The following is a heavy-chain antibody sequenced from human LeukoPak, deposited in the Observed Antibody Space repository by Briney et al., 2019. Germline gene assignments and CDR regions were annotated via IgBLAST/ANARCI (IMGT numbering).Heavy chain of an antibody. D-gene: IGHD6-6*01. CDR1: GGTFSSYA. J-gene: IGHJ5*02. CDR3: ARAGNPQEYSSSSSWFDP. V-gene: IGHV1-69*13. Sequence: SVKVSCKASGGTFSSYAISWVRQAPGQGLEWMGGIIPIFGTANYAQKFQGRVTITADESTSTAYMELSSLRSEDTAVYYCARAGNPQEYSSSSSWFDPWGQGTLVTVSS. CDR2: IIPIFGTA.